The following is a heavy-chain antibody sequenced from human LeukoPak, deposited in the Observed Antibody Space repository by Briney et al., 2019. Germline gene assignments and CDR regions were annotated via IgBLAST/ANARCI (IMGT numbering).Heavy chain of an antibody. V-gene: IGHV1-69*13. CDR2: IIPIFGTA. J-gene: IGHJ3*02. CDR3: ARDLTLDRYSGYDSLKYQPLYNDAFDI. CDR1: GGTFSSYA. Sequence: GASVKVSCKASGGTFSSYAISWVRQAPRQGLEWMGGIIPIFGTANYAQKFQGRVTITADESTSTAYMELSSLRSEDTAVYYCARDLTLDRYSGYDSLKYQPLYNDAFDIWGQGTMVTVSS. D-gene: IGHD5-12*01.